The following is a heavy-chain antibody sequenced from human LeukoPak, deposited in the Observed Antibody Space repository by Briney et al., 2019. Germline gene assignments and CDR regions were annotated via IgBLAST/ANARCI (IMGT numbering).Heavy chain of an antibody. CDR2: IYYSGST. Sequence: PSETLSLTCAVSGASISGYFWSWIRQPPGKGLEWIGFIYYSGSTNYNPSLKSRVTISVDTSKNQFSLKLSSVTAADTAVYYCARGLRDGFSLSFDYWGQGTLVTVSS. CDR1: GASISGYF. J-gene: IGHJ4*02. V-gene: IGHV4-59*01. D-gene: IGHD5-24*01. CDR3: ARGLRDGFSLSFDY.